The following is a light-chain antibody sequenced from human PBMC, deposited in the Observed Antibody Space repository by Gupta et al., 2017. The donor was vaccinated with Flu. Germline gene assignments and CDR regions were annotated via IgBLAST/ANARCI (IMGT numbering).Light chain of an antibody. J-gene: IGKJ4*01. CDR1: QSILYSSNNKNY. V-gene: IGKV4-1*01. CDR2: WAS. Sequence: DIVMTQSPDSLAVSLGERATINCKSSQSILYSSNNKNYLAWYQQKPGQPPKLLIYWASTRESGVPDRFRGSGSGTDFTLTISSLQAKDVAVYYCQQYYSTPTFGGGTKVEIK. CDR3: QQYYSTPT.